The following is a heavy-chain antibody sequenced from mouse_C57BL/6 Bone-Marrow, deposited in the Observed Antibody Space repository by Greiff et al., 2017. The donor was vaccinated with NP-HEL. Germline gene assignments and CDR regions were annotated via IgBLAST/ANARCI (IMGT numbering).Heavy chain of an antibody. CDR1: GYTFTSYW. D-gene: IGHD1-1*01. CDR3: ARENYYGSSRYYFDY. V-gene: IGHV1-55*01. J-gene: IGHJ2*01. Sequence: QVQLQQSGAELVKPGASVKMSCKASGYTFTSYWITWVKQRPGQGLEWIGDIYPGSGSTNYNEKFKSKATLTVDTSSSTAYMQLSSLTSEDSAVYYCARENYYGSSRYYFDYWGQGTTLTVSS. CDR2: IYPGSGST.